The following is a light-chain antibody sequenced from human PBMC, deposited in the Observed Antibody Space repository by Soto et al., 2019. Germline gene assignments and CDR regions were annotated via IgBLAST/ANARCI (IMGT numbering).Light chain of an antibody. J-gene: IGKJ1*01. CDR3: QQDKERTLT. Sequence: PAPPSVSPGEKVTLSCRASQSVSSNLAWYQQKPGQAPSLLIYGAFTRATGIPARFSGTGSGTEFTLTISSLQSEDLALYYCQQDKERTLTFGQGTKVEIK. CDR2: GAF. CDR1: QSVSSN. V-gene: IGKV3-15*01.